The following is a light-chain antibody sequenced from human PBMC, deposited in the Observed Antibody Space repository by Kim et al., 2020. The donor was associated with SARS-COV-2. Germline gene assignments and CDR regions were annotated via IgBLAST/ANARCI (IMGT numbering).Light chain of an antibody. Sequence: SLPTGDSATLSCRASQSVSNNLAWYQQTPGQPPRLLFYGASTRATGTPARFSGSGSGTEFTLLISSLQSEDFAVYYCQQYNNWPLFGGGTKVDIK. CDR1: QSVSNN. CDR2: GAS. CDR3: QQYNNWPL. J-gene: IGKJ4*01. V-gene: IGKV3-15*01.